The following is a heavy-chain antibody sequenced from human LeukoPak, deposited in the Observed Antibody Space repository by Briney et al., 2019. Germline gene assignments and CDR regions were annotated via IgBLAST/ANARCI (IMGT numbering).Heavy chain of an antibody. CDR1: GFTVSSNY. CDR3: ATDGFDAFDI. V-gene: IGHV3-66*02. J-gene: IGHJ3*02. CDR2: IYSGGST. Sequence: SGGSLRLSCAASGFTVSSNYMSWVRQAPGKGLEWVSVIYSGGSTYYAASVKGRFTISRDNSKNTLYLQMNSLRAEDTAVYYCATDGFDAFDIWGQGTMVTVSS.